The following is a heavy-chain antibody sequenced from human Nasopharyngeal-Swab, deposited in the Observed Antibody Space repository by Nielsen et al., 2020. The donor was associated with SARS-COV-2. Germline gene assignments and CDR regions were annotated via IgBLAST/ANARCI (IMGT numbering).Heavy chain of an antibody. CDR3: ARDLHCSGGSCYSYGMDV. CDR1: GFTFSSYW. CDR2: IKQDGREK. Sequence: GESLKISCAASGFTFSSYWMSWVRQAPGKGLEWVANIKQDGREKYYVDSVKGRFTISRDNAKNSLYLQMNSLRAEDTAVYYCARDLHCSGGSCYSYGMDVWGQGTTVTVSS. J-gene: IGHJ6*02. D-gene: IGHD2-15*01. V-gene: IGHV3-7*01.